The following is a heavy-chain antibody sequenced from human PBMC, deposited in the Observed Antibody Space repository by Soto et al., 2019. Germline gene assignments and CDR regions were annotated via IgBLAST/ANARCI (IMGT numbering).Heavy chain of an antibody. CDR2: INPNSGGT. CDR1: GFTFSAYY. D-gene: IGHD6-13*01. V-gene: IGHV1-2*02. CDR3: ARSLLDEYSSSWRSAYYGMDV. Sequence: GASVKVSCKASGFTFSAYYIYWVRQAPGQRLEWIGWINPNSGGTNNAQKFQGRVTMTRDTSTSTVYMELSALIPDDTAVYYCARSLLDEYSSSWRSAYYGMDVWGQGTTVTAP. J-gene: IGHJ6*02.